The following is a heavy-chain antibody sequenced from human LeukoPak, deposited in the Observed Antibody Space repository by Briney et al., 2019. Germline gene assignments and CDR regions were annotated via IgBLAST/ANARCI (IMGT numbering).Heavy chain of an antibody. V-gene: IGHV3-74*01. Sequence: GGSLRLSCAASGFTFNSYWMHWVRQAPGKGLVWVSQINNDGSTTRYADSVKGRFTISRDNAENTLYLQMNSLRAEDTAVYYCARLTYDSSGTRWGQGTLVTVSS. CDR1: GFTFNSYW. J-gene: IGHJ4*02. D-gene: IGHD3-22*01. CDR2: INNDGSTT. CDR3: ARLTYDSSGTR.